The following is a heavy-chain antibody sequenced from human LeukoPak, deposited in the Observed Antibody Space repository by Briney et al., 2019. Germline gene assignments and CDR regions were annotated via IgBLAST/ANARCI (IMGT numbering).Heavy chain of an antibody. Sequence: SETLSLTCTVSGGSISSSSYYWGWIRQPPGKGLEWIGGIYYSGSTSYNPSLKSRVTISVDTSKNQFSLKLSSVTAADTAVYYCARHASTTVIKWFDPWGQGTLVTVSS. D-gene: IGHD4-17*01. CDR2: IYYSGST. CDR1: GGSISSSSYY. V-gene: IGHV4-39*01. CDR3: ARHASTTVIKWFDP. J-gene: IGHJ5*02.